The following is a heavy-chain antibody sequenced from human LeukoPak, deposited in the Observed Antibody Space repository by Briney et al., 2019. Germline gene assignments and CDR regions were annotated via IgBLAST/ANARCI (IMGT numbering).Heavy chain of an antibody. J-gene: IGHJ4*02. CDR2: ISGSGGST. CDR3: AKRLWFGEFPTPFDY. V-gene: IGHV3-23*01. CDR1: GFTFSSYA. Sequence: GGSLRLSCAASGFTFSSYAMSWVRQAPGKGLEWVSAISGSGGSTYYADSVKGRFTISRDNSNNTLYLQMNSLRAEDTAVYYCAKRLWFGEFPTPFDYWGQGTLVTVSS. D-gene: IGHD3-10*01.